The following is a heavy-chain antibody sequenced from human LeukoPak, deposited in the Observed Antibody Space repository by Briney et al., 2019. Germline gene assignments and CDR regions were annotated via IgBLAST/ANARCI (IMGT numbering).Heavy chain of an antibody. Sequence: SVKVSCKASGGTFSSYAISWVRQAPGQGLEWMGRIIPIFGTANYAQKFQGRVTITTDESTSTAYMELSSLRSEDTAVYYCARGRTSPYYYYYYMDVWGKGTTVTVSS. V-gene: IGHV1-69*05. J-gene: IGHJ6*03. CDR2: IIPIFGTA. CDR3: ARGRTSPYYYYYYMDV. CDR1: GGTFSSYA.